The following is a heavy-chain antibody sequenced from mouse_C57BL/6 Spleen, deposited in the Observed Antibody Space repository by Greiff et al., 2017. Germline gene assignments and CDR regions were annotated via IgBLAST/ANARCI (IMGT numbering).Heavy chain of an antibody. Sequence: QVQLQQPGTELVKPGASVKLSCKASGYTFTSYWMHWVKQRPGQGLEWIGNINPRNGGTNYNEKFKSKATLTVDKSSSTAYMQLSSLPSEDSAVYYCAVGGGALLWDYYAMDDWGQGTSVTVSS. D-gene: IGHD2-1*01. CDR3: AVGGGALLWDYYAMDD. CDR2: INPRNGGT. CDR1: GYTFTSYW. V-gene: IGHV1-53*01. J-gene: IGHJ4*01.